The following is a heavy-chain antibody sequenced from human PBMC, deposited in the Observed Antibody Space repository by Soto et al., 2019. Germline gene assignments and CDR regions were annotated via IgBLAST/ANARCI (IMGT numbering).Heavy chain of an antibody. J-gene: IGHJ6*02. CDR3: ARGGSWHIVLVPDAMGTQYYYGMDV. V-gene: IGHV1-2*04. CDR2: INPNSGGT. CDR1: GYTFTGYY. D-gene: IGHD2-2*01. Sequence: ASVKVSCKASGYTFTGYYMHWVRQAPGQGLEWMGWINPNSGGTNYAQKFQGWVTMTRDTSISTAYMELSRLRSDDTAVYYCARGGSWHIVLVPDAMGTQYYYGMDVWGQGTTVTVSS.